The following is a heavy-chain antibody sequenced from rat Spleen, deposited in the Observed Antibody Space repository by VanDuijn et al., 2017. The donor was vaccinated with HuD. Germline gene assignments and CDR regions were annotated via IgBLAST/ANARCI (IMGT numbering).Heavy chain of an antibody. J-gene: IGHJ2*01. CDR1: GFTFSNYY. CDR3: ARPNYPGFNYFDY. Sequence: EVQLVESGGGLVQPGRSMKLSCAALGFTFSNYYMAWVRQAPTKGLEWVATINYDGSRTYYRDSVKGRFAISRDNAKSILYLQMDSLGSEDTATYYCARPNYPGFNYFDYWGQGVMVTVSS. D-gene: IGHD1-4*01. V-gene: IGHV5-29*01. CDR2: INYDGSRT.